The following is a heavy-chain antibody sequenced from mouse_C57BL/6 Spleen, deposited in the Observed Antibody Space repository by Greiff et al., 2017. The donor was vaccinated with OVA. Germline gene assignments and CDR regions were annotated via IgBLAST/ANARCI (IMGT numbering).Heavy chain of an antibody. CDR2: ISSGSSTI. Sequence: DVKLVESGGGLVKPGGSLKLSCAASGFTFSDYGMHWVRQAPEKGLEWVAYISSGSSTIYYADTVKGRFTISRDNAKNTLFLQMTSLRSEDTAMYYCASYDYEGYWYFDVWGTGTTVTVSS. J-gene: IGHJ1*03. D-gene: IGHD2-4*01. CDR1: GFTFSDYG. CDR3: ASYDYEGYWYFDV. V-gene: IGHV5-17*01.